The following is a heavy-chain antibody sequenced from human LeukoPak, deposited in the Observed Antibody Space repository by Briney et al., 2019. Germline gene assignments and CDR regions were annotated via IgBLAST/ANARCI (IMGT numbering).Heavy chain of an antibody. CDR2: ISYDGSNK. CDR3: AGQDDFWSGSLGY. D-gene: IGHD3-3*01. Sequence: PGGSLRLSYAASGFTFSSYAMHWVRQAPGKGLEWVAVISYDGSNKYYADSVKGRFTISRDNSKNTLYLQMNSLRAEDTAVYYCAGQDDFWSGSLGYWGQGTLVTVSS. CDR1: GFTFSSYA. J-gene: IGHJ4*02. V-gene: IGHV3-30*01.